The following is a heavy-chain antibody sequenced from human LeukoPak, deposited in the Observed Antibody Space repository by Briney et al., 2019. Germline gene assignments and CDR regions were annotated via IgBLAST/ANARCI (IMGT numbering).Heavy chain of an antibody. CDR2: ISSSSSYM. Sequence: PGGSLRLSCAASGFTFSSYSMNWVRQAPGRGLEWVSSISSSSSYMYYADSVKGRFTISRDNAKSSLYLQMSSLRAEDTAVYYCAGDSYYYDSGSYLFDYWGQGTLVTVSS. V-gene: IGHV3-21*01. D-gene: IGHD3-10*01. CDR1: GFTFSSYS. CDR3: AGDSYYYDSGSYLFDY. J-gene: IGHJ4*02.